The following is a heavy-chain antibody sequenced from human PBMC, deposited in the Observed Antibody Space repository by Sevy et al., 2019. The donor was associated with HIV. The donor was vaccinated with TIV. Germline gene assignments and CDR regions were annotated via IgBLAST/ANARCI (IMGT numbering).Heavy chain of an antibody. Sequence: ASVKVSCKVSGRTLTQVSIHWVRQAPGKGPEWMGTFDPEDDEKIYAQKFQGRVTKTEDTSTDTAYMELSRLRSEDTAVYYCATTKDYYESSGYPFDYWGLGTLVTVSS. CDR2: FDPEDDEK. V-gene: IGHV1-24*01. D-gene: IGHD5-12*01. CDR1: GRTLTQVS. CDR3: ATTKDYYESSGYPFDY. J-gene: IGHJ4*02.